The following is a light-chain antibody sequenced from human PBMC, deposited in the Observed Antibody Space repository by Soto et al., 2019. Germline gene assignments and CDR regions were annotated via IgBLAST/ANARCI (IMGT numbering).Light chain of an antibody. J-gene: IGKJ4*01. CDR3: MQTLQTPLT. CDR1: QSLLYTNGYNY. V-gene: IGKV2-28*01. Sequence: DIVMTQSPLSLPVTPGEPASISCRSSQSLLYTNGYNYLHWYLQKPGQSPQLLIYLGSDRASGVPDRFSGSGSGTDFTLEISRVEAEDVGVYYCMQTLQTPLTFGGGTKVEIK. CDR2: LGS.